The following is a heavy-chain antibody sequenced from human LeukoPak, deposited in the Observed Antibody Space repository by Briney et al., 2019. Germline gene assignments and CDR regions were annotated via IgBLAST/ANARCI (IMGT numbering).Heavy chain of an antibody. CDR1: GGSIRVSY. Sequence: SETLSLTCSVSGGSIRVSYWNWIRQPPGKGLEWTGYIFYSGSTNYNPSLKSRVTISVDTSKNQFSLKLNSVTAADTAVYYCARYDSSGYYYFDYWGQGTLVTVSS. D-gene: IGHD3-22*01. CDR2: IFYSGST. CDR3: ARYDSSGYYYFDY. J-gene: IGHJ4*02. V-gene: IGHV4-59*01.